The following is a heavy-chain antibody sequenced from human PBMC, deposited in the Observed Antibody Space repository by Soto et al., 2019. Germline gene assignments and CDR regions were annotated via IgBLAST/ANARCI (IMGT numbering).Heavy chain of an antibody. V-gene: IGHV3-74*01. D-gene: IGHD2-15*01. CDR1: GVTLSSRW. Sequence: TVGSLRLCCAASGVTLSSRWVHWVLQAPGKGLVWVSRIKTDGTSTSYADSVKGRFTISRDNAKNTLYLQMNSLRAEDTAMYYCARDQDTYGQAVFDSWGQGTLVT. CDR3: ARDQDTYGQAVFDS. J-gene: IGHJ4*02. CDR2: IKTDGTST.